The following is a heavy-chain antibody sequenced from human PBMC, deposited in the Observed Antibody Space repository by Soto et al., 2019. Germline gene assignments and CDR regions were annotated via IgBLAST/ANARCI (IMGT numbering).Heavy chain of an antibody. J-gene: IGHJ4*02. CDR3: ATSYGSGYRAFDY. Sequence: QVQLVQSGAEVRKPGSAVMVSCKASGDTFSFYTINWVRQAPGLGLEWMGRINPILTMSNYAQKFEGRVTITADKSTSTAYMELSSLRSEDTAIYYCATSYGSGYRAFDYWGQGALVTVSS. CDR1: GDTFSFYT. CDR2: INPILTMS. D-gene: IGHD3-10*01. V-gene: IGHV1-69*02.